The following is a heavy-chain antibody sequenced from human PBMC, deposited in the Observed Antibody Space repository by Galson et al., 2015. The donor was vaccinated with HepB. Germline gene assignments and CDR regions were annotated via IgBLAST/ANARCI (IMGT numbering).Heavy chain of an antibody. J-gene: IGHJ6*02. CDR3: AKDSEQWLSYYYYGMDV. CDR2: ISYDGSNK. CDR1: GFTFSSYG. D-gene: IGHD6-19*01. Sequence: SLRLSCAASGFTFSSYGMHWVRQAPGKGLEWVAVISYDGSNKYYADSVKGRFTISRDNSKNTLYLQMNSLRAEDTAVYYCAKDSEQWLSYYYYGMDVWGQGTTVTVSS. V-gene: IGHV3-30*18.